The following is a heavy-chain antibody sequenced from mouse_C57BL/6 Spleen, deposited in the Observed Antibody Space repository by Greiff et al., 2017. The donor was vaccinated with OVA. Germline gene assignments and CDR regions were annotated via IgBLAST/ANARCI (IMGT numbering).Heavy chain of an antibody. Sequence: EVQLQQSGPELVKPEASVKISCKASGYTFTDYYMNWVKQSHGKSLEWIGDINPNNGGTSYNQKFKGKATLTVDKSSSTAYMELRSLTSEDSAVYYCARVGLRPLDYWGQGTTLTVSS. CDR2: INPNNGGT. CDR1: GYTFTDYY. CDR3: ARVGLRPLDY. D-gene: IGHD3-2*02. J-gene: IGHJ2*01. V-gene: IGHV1-26*01.